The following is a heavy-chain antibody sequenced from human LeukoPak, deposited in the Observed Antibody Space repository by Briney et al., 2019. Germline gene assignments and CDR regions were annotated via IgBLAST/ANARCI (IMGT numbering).Heavy chain of an antibody. CDR2: INPNSGGT. D-gene: IGHD6-19*01. CDR1: GYTFTGYY. CDR3: ARDSSSGWYYFDY. J-gene: IGHJ4*02. V-gene: IGHV1-2*06. Sequence: GASVKVSCKASGYTFTGYYMHWVRQAPGQGLEWMGRINPNSGGTNYAQKFQGRVTMTRDTSISTAYMELSNLRSDDTAMYYCARDSSSGWYYFDYWGQGTLVTVSS.